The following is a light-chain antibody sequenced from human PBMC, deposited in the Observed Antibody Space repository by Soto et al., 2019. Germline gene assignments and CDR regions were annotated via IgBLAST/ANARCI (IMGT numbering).Light chain of an antibody. J-gene: IGKJ4*01. CDR1: QDVSRS. V-gene: IGKV1-9*01. CDR3: QQLYTYPLT. Sequence: TRLTQSPSFLAASIGDRVTITCRASQDVSRSLGWYQQKPGKAPKLLISAASTLHSGVPSTFSGSGSGTDFTLTISSLQPEDFATYYCQQLYTYPLTFGGGPKVDIK. CDR2: AAS.